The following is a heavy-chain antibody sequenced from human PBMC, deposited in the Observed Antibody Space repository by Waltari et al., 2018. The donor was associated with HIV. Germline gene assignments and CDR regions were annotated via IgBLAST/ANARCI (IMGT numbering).Heavy chain of an antibody. Sequence: QVQLQQWGTGLLKPSETLSLTCAVQGGSSSNYYWSWIRQPPGKGLEWIAEINHSGRTNNNPSLKSRLTISVDTSKTQFSVKLTSVTAADTADYFCARGQYGPGSREDYCGQGTMVTVAS. CDR2: INHSGRT. V-gene: IGHV4-34*02. CDR3: ARGQYGPGSREDY. CDR1: GGSSSNYY. D-gene: IGHD3-10*01. J-gene: IGHJ4*02.